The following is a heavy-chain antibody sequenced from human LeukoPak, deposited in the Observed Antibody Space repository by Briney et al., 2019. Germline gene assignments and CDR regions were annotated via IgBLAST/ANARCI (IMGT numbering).Heavy chain of an antibody. V-gene: IGHV4-59*01. J-gene: IGHJ4*02. CDR1: GGSNSSYY. Sequence: PSETLSLTCTVSGGSNSSYYWSWIRQPPGKGLEWIGYIYYSGSTNYNPSLKSRVTISVDTSKNQFSLKLSSVTAADTAVYYCARVTEDFWSGYIDYWGQGTLVTVSS. D-gene: IGHD3-3*01. CDR2: IYYSGST. CDR3: ARVTEDFWSGYIDY.